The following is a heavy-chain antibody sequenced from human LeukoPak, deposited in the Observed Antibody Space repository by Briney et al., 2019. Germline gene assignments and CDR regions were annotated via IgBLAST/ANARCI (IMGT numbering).Heavy chain of an antibody. D-gene: IGHD4-11*01. CDR3: AQWGTVTTSEDY. CDR2: ISYDGSNK. CDR1: GFTFSSYG. Sequence: GRSLRLSCAASGFTFSSYGIHWVRQAPGKGLEWVAVISYDGSNKYYADSVKGRFTISRDNSKNTLYLQMNSLRAEDTAVYYCAQWGTVTTSEDYWGQGTLVTVSS. J-gene: IGHJ4*02. V-gene: IGHV3-30*03.